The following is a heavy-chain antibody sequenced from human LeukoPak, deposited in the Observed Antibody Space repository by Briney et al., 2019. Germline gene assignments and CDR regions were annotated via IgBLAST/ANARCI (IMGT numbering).Heavy chain of an antibody. CDR3: AKEDFPLRGGGDAFDI. D-gene: IGHD2/OR15-2a*01. J-gene: IGHJ3*02. CDR1: GLTFSSYG. V-gene: IGHV3-30*02. CDR2: IRYDGSNK. Sequence: PGGSLRLSCAASGLTFSSYGMHWVRQAPGKGLEWVAFIRYDGSNKYYADSVKGRFTISRDNSKNTLYLQMDSLRAEDTAVYYCAKEDFPLRGGGDAFDIWGQGTMVTVSS.